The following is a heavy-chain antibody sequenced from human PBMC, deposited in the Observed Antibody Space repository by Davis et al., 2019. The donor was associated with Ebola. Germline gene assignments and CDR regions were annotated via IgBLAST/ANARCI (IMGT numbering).Heavy chain of an antibody. CDR2: IYFIGST. J-gene: IGHJ5*02. Sequence: MPSETLSLTCTISGGSIGSYYWGWIRQPPGKGLEWIGYIYFIGSTNYNPSLKSRVTISVDTSKNQFSLKLSSVTAADTAVYYCARGTRTIFGVVVSPNWFDPWGQGTLVTVSS. V-gene: IGHV4-59*12. CDR3: ARGTRTIFGVVVSPNWFDP. D-gene: IGHD3-3*01. CDR1: GGSIGSYY.